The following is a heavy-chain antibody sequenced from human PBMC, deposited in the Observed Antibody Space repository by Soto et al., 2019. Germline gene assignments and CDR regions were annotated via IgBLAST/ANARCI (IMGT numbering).Heavy chain of an antibody. V-gene: IGHV1-18*01. J-gene: IGHJ4*02. D-gene: IGHD2-15*01. CDR2: LSGDNGDI. Sequence: QVQLVQSGDELKKPGASVKVSCKASDYTFKSYGISWVRKAPGQGLEWMGWLSGDNGDIKYAQKFKGRVTMTTDISTSTVYMELRSLSSDDTAVYFCAGSRGFGFDFWGQGTLVTVSS. CDR1: DYTFKSYG. CDR3: AGSRGFGFDF.